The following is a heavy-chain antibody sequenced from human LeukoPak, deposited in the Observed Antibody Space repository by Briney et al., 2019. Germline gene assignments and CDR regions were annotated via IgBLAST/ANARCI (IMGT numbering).Heavy chain of an antibody. J-gene: IGHJ4*02. V-gene: IGHV3-23*01. CDR1: GFTFSSYA. CDR3: AKDRNPDHYDFWGVGLHFDY. CDR2: ISGSGGST. D-gene: IGHD3-3*01. Sequence: GGSLRLSCAASGFTFSSYAMSWVRQAPGKGLEWVSAISGSGGSTYYADSVKGRFTISRDNSKNTLYLQMNSLRAEDTAVYYCAKDRNPDHYDFWGVGLHFDYWGQGTLVTVSS.